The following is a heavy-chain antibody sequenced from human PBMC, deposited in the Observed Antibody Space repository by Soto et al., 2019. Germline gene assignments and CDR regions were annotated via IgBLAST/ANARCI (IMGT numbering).Heavy chain of an antibody. CDR1: GFAVSSKY. CDR3: VQTTGWPGFDF. Sequence: EVQLVESGGGVIQPGGSLRLSCAASGFAVSSKYMTWVRQAPGKGLEWVSVIYGGGTTYYADSVKGRFTISRDTSKNTLYLQMISLRAEDTAVYYCVQTTGWPGFDFWGQGTLVTVSS. J-gene: IGHJ4*02. D-gene: IGHD6-19*01. V-gene: IGHV3-53*01. CDR2: IYGGGTT.